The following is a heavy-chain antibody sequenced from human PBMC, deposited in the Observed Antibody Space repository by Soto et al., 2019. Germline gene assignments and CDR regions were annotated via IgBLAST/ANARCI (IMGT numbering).Heavy chain of an antibody. V-gene: IGHV1-69*01. Sequence: QVQLVQSGAEVKKPGTSVKVSCKASGGTFSSYAISWVRQAPGQGLEWMGGIIPIFGTANYAQKFQGRVTITADESTSTAYMELSSLRSEDTAVYYCARDLVTGIAAAGTADWGQGTLVTVSS. D-gene: IGHD6-13*01. J-gene: IGHJ4*02. CDR2: IIPIFGTA. CDR3: ARDLVTGIAAAGTAD. CDR1: GGTFSSYA.